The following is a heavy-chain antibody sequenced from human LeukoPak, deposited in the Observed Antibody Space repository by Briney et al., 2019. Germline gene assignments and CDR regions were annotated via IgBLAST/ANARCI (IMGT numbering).Heavy chain of an antibody. Sequence: GGSLRLSCAASGFSFSYSGMHWVRQAPGKGLEWVASVWFGESVQSYSDSVKGRFTISRDNSKNTVWLEMNSLRAEDTAVYYCAKSSAKIVVIPEYWGQGTLVTVSS. CDR3: AKSSAKIVVIPEY. CDR1: GFSFSYSG. J-gene: IGHJ4*02. CDR2: VWFGESVQ. V-gene: IGHV3-33*06. D-gene: IGHD3-22*01.